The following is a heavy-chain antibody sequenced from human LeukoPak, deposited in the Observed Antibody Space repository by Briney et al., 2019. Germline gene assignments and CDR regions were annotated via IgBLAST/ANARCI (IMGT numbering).Heavy chain of an antibody. CDR3: ARDSSGWSKNY. CDR1: GXTFSTDA. J-gene: IGHJ4*02. V-gene: IGHV3-23*01. Sequence: PGGSLRLSCAASGXTFSTDAMTWVRQAPGKGLQWVSAISGSGGSTYYGDSVKGRFTISRDNSKNMMYLQMNSLRVEDTAVYYCARDSSGWSKNYWGQGTLVTVSS. CDR2: ISGSGGST. D-gene: IGHD6-19*01.